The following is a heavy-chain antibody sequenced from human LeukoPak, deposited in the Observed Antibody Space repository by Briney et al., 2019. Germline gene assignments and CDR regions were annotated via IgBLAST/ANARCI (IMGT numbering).Heavy chain of an antibody. CDR1: GGTFSSYA. V-gene: IGHV1-69*04. Sequence: GASVKVSCKASGGTFSSYATSWVRQAPGQGLEWMGRVIPILGIANYAQKFQGRVTITADKSTSTAYMELSSLRSEDTAVYYCARSVGVAGTVSVYYYYGMDVWGQGTTVTVSS. CDR2: VIPILGIA. J-gene: IGHJ6*02. CDR3: ARSVGVAGTVSVYYYYGMDV. D-gene: IGHD6-19*01.